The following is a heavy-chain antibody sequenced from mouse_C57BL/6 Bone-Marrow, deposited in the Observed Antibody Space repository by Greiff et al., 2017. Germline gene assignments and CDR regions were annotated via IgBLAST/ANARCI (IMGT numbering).Heavy chain of an antibody. CDR1: GYTFTSYW. Sequence: QVQLQQPGAELVKPGASVKLSCKASGYTFTSYWMHWVKQRPGQGLEWIGMIHPTSGSTNYNEKFKSKATLTVDKSSSTAYMQLSSLTSEDSAVYFCAKDYYNFYAMDYWGQGTSVTVSS. CDR2: IHPTSGST. J-gene: IGHJ4*01. V-gene: IGHV1-64*01. CDR3: AKDYYNFYAMDY. D-gene: IGHD1-1*01.